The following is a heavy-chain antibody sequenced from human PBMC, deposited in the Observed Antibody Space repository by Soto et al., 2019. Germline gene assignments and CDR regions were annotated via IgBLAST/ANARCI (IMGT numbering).Heavy chain of an antibody. CDR1: GFSFSNYA. J-gene: IGHJ2*01. CDR3: ARDPSHGSDWARYLDL. D-gene: IGHD1-26*01. CDR2: ISGSRSNI. V-gene: IGHV3-48*01. Sequence: EVQLVESGGGLVQPGGSLRLSCAASGFSFSNYARDWVRQAPGKGLEWVSCISGSRSNIRYADSVKGRFPISRDNAKSSVYLQMNSLRADDTAVYYCARDPSHGSDWARYLDLWGRGTLVTLSS.